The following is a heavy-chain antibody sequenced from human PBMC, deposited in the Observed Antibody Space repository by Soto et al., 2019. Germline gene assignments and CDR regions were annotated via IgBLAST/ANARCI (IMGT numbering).Heavy chain of an antibody. V-gene: IGHV3-23*01. CDR2: ISGSGGST. D-gene: IGHD3-22*01. J-gene: IGHJ4*02. Sequence: GSLRLSCSSSGFPFSRYSMSWVRQAPGKGLEWVSAISGSGGSTYYADSVKGRFTISRDNSKNTLYLQMNSLRAEDTAVYYCAKDFGSSGYYYEDYWGQGNLVNGSA. CDR1: GFPFSRYS. CDR3: AKDFGSSGYYYEDY.